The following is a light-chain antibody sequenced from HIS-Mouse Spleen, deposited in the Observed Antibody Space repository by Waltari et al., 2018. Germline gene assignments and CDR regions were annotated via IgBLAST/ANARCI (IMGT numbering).Light chain of an antibody. V-gene: IGLV3-10*01. Sequence: VSPGQPARITCSGDALPKQYAYWYQQKSGQAPVLVIYEDSKRPSGIPERFSGSSSGTMATLTISGAQVEDEADYYCYSTDSSGNHRVFGGGTKLTVL. J-gene: IGLJ2*01. CDR1: ALPKQY. CDR3: YSTDSSGNHRV. CDR2: EDS.